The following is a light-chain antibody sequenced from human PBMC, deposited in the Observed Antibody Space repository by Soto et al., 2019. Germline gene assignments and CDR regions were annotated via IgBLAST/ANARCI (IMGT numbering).Light chain of an antibody. CDR3: QQSYSTPPT. CDR2: AAS. CDR1: QSISTS. J-gene: IGKJ1*01. Sequence: DIRMTQSPSSLSASVGDRVTLTCRASQSISTSLNWYQQKPGKAPKLLIYAASSLQSGVPSRFSGSGSGTDFTLTISSLQPEDFATYFCQQSYSTPPTFGQGTKVEIK. V-gene: IGKV1-39*01.